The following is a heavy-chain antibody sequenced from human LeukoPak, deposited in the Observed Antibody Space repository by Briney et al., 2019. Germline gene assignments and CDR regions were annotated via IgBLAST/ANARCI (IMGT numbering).Heavy chain of an antibody. D-gene: IGHD3-3*01. CDR1: GYTFTSYG. V-gene: IGHV1-18*01. CDR2: ISGYSGNT. J-gene: IGHJ6*02. CDR3: ARDRFETYYDFWSGPPYYGMDV. Sequence: ASVKVSCKASGYTFTSYGISWVRQAPGQGLEWMGWISGYSGNTNYAQKLQGRVTMTTDASTSTAYMELRSLRSDDTAVYYCARDRFETYYDFWSGPPYYGMDVWGQGTTVTVSS.